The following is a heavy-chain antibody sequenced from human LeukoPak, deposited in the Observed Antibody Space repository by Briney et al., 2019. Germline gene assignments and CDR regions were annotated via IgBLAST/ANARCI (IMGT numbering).Heavy chain of an antibody. D-gene: IGHD5-18*01. Sequence: KSGGSPRLSCAASGFTFSSYSMNWVRQDPGKWLEWVSSISSSSSYIYYADSVKGRFTISRDNAKNSLYLQMNSLRAEDTAVYYCVRGGGYNYVDPWGQGTPVTVSS. CDR2: ISSSSSYI. CDR3: VRGGGYNYVDP. J-gene: IGHJ5*02. V-gene: IGHV3-21*01. CDR1: GFTFSSYS.